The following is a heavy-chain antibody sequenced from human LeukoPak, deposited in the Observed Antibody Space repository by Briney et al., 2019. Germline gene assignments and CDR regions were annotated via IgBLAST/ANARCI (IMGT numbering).Heavy chain of an antibody. J-gene: IGHJ3*02. CDR2: INPNSGGT. CDR1: GYDFTGYI. Sequence: ASVKVSCTASGYDFTGYIMHWVRQAPGQGLGWMGWINPNSGGTNYAQNFQGRVTMTRDTSINTAYMELSSLSSDDTAVYYCEGRLSTVTTSDAFDIWGQGTMVTVSS. V-gene: IGHV1-2*02. CDR3: EGRLSTVTTSDAFDI. D-gene: IGHD4-17*01.